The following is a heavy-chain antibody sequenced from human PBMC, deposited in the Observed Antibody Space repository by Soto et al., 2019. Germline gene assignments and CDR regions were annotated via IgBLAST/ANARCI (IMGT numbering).Heavy chain of an antibody. Sequence: QVQLVQSGGEVKRPGASVKVSCKTSGYTFSNYGITWVRQAPGQPLEWLGWISLYSDGTNYAQKFQGRVSMTTDTSTPTAYMELRSLRSDDPAVYYCARVVHGAEAWFGPWGQGTLVTVSS. J-gene: IGHJ5*02. CDR3: ARVVHGAEAWFGP. CDR2: ISLYSDGT. D-gene: IGHD2-2*01. CDR1: GYTFSNYG. V-gene: IGHV1-18*01.